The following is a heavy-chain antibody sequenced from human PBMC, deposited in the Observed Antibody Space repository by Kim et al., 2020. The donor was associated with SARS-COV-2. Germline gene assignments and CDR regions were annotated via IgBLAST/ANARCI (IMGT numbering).Heavy chain of an antibody. Sequence: SETLSLTCTVSGGSINYYYWSWIRQSPGKGLEWIGCIYSTGNTNYNPSLKSRVTISVDTSKNQFSLKLTSVTAADTAVYYCARDVDLSAIASWGQGTLVT. CDR3: ARDVDLSAIAS. CDR1: GGSINYYY. D-gene: IGHD2-21*02. J-gene: IGHJ5*02. V-gene: IGHV4-59*01. CDR2: IYSTGNT.